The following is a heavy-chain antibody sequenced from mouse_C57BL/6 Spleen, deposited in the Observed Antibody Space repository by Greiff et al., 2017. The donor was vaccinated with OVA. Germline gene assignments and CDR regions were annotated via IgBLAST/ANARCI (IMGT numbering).Heavy chain of an antibody. CDR1: GFTFSSYG. Sequence: EVKLVESGGDLVKPGGSLKLSCAASGFTFSSYGMSWVRQTPDKRLEWVATISSGGSYTYYPDSVKGRFTISRDNAKNTLYLQMSSLKSEDTAMYYCARHMDYSNYWYFDVWGTGTTVTVSS. CDR3: ARHMDYSNYWYFDV. CDR2: ISSGGSYT. J-gene: IGHJ1*03. D-gene: IGHD2-5*01. V-gene: IGHV5-6*02.